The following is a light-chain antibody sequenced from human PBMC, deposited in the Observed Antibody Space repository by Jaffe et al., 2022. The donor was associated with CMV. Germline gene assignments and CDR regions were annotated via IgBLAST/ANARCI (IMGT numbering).Light chain of an antibody. CDR2: LGS. V-gene: IGKV2-28*01. Sequence: DIVMTQSPLSLPVTPGEPASISCRSSQSLLYSNGYNYLDWYLQKPGQSPQLLIYLGSNRASGVPDRFSGSGSGTDFTLKISRVEAEDFGIYYCMQALQTPRTFGQGTKVEI. CDR1: QSLLYSNGYNY. CDR3: MQALQTPRT. J-gene: IGKJ1*01.